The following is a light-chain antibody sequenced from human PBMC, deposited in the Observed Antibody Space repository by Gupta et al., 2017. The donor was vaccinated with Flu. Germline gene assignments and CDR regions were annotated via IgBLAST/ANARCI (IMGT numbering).Light chain of an antibody. V-gene: IGLV2-14*01. Sequence: QSALTQPASVSGSPGQSITISCTGTSSDIGHYNSVSWYQQHPAKAPKVIIYEVTNRPSGVSNRFSGSKSGNTASLTISGTQAEDEADYYCSSYTTTNTRVVFGGGTRVTVL. J-gene: IGLJ2*01. CDR1: SSDIGHYNS. CDR2: EVT. CDR3: SSYTTTNTRVV.